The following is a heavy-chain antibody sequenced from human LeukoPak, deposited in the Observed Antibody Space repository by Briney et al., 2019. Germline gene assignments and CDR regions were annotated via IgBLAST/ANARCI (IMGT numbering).Heavy chain of an antibody. Sequence: GGSQRLSCVASGFTFSNHAMTWVRQAPGKGLEWVSAISANGVDTFYAPSVKGRFTISRDNSKNTLYLQVNSLRAEDTAIYYRAKDVWWSVSWGQETLVTVSS. CDR1: GFTFSNHA. V-gene: IGHV3-23*01. D-gene: IGHD2-8*02. J-gene: IGHJ5*02. CDR3: AKDVWWSVS. CDR2: ISANGVDT.